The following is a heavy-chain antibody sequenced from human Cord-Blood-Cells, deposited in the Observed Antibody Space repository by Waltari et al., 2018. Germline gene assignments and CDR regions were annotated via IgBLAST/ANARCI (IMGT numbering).Heavy chain of an antibody. CDR2: INPSGGSK. V-gene: IGHV1-46*01. D-gene: IGHD3-9*01. J-gene: IGHJ4*02. CDR3: ARDLTGGIEYDILTGYSLDY. Sequence: QVQLVQSGAEVKKPGASVKVSCKASGYTFTSYYLHWVRPAPGLGLEWMGIINPSGGSKSYVQKFQGRVTMTRDTSTSTVYMELSSLRSEDTAVYYCARDLTGGIEYDILTGYSLDYWGQGTLVTVSS. CDR1: GYTFTSYY.